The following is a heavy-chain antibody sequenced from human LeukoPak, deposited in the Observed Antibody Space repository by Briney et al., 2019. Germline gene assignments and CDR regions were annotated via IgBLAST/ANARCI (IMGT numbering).Heavy chain of an antibody. CDR3: ARGLPSYGDYVDYYFYMDV. V-gene: IGHV4-4*07. Sequence: PSETLSLTCAVSLDSISGGYWRWILQPSGKGLQLIGRIATSGSTNYNPSLKSRVTMSVDRSTNEFSLTVRSVTAADTALYYCARGLPSYGDYVDYYFYMDVWGKGPRVPVSS. D-gene: IGHD4-17*01. CDR1: LDSISGGY. J-gene: IGHJ6*03. CDR2: IATSGST.